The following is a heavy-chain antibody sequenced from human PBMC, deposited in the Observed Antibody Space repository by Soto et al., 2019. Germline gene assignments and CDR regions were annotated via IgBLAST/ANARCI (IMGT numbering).Heavy chain of an antibody. J-gene: IGHJ5*02. CDR2: IYSGGST. V-gene: IGHV3-66*01. D-gene: IGHD3-16*01. CDR1: EFIVSSNY. CDR3: MIRPRA. Sequence: EVQLVESGGGLVQPGGSLRLSCAASEFIVSSNYMSWVRQAPGKGLEWVSLIYSGGSTYYGDSLKGRFTICRDNSNNTVYLQMNKLRAEDTAVYYWMIRPRAWAQGTLVTVSS.